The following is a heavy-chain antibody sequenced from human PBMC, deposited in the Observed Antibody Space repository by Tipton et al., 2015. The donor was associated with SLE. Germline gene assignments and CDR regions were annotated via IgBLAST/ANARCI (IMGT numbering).Heavy chain of an antibody. V-gene: IGHV3-21*06. CDR3: ARDRVGSGDFNCFDP. Sequence: QLVQSGGGLVQPGGSLRLSCAASGFTFINYNMHWVRQAPGKGLEWVSSISSSSSYMYYADSVKGRFTISRDNAKNSLYLQMNSLRAEDTALYYCARDRVGSGDFNCFDPWGQGTLVTVSS. D-gene: IGHD2-15*01. CDR1: GFTFINYN. J-gene: IGHJ5*02. CDR2: ISSSSSYM.